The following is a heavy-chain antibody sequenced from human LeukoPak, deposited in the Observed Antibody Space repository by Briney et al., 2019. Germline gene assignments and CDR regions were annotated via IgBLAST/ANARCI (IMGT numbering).Heavy chain of an antibody. D-gene: IGHD4/OR15-4a*01. CDR1: GFTFSSYA. Sequence: GRSLRLSYAASGFTFSSYAMHWVRQAPGKGLKWVAVISYDGSNKYYADFVKGRFTISRDNSKNTLYLQMNSLRAEDTAVYYCARDHFGALDVWGQGTTVTVSS. V-gene: IGHV3-30-3*01. CDR3: ARDHFGALDV. J-gene: IGHJ6*02. CDR2: ISYDGSNK.